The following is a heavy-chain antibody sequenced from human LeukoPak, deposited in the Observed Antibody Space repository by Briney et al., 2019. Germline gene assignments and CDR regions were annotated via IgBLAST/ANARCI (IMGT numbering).Heavy chain of an antibody. D-gene: IGHD6-19*01. Sequence: PGGSLRLSCAASGFTSSSYAMSWVRQAPGKELEWASAISGGGSSTHYADSVKGRFTISRDNSKNTLYLQMNSLRAEDTAVYYCAKAMYSSGWDDLDYWGQGTLVTVSS. CDR1: GFTSSSYA. V-gene: IGHV3-23*01. CDR2: ISGGGSST. J-gene: IGHJ4*02. CDR3: AKAMYSSGWDDLDY.